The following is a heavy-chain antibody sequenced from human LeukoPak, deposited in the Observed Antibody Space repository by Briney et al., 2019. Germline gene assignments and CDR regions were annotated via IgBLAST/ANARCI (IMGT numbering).Heavy chain of an antibody. CDR2: IYYTGTT. CDR3: ARGGRGALDY. CDR1: GVSISGTGFH. J-gene: IGHJ4*02. V-gene: IGHV4-31*03. D-gene: IGHD3-16*01. Sequence: PSETLSLTCTVSGVSISGTGFHWSWLRLQPGKGLEWIGYIYYTGTTQYNPSLKSRASISLDTSKNQFSLRLTSVTAADTARYYCARGGRGALDYWGQGTLVTVYS.